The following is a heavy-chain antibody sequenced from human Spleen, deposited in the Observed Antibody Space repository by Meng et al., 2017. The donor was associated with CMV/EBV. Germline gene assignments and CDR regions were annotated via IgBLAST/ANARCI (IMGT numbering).Heavy chain of an antibody. V-gene: IGHV3-53*01. J-gene: IGHJ4*02. CDR1: GFTVSSSY. CDR2: IYASGTA. D-gene: IGHD3-16*01. Sequence: GGSLRLSCAASGFTVSSSYMNWVRQAPGKGPEWVSIIYASGTAYYADSVKGRFTISRDNLKNTLYLQMDSLRAEDTAVYYCARDYVWGPLGDYWGQGTLVTVSS. CDR3: ARDYVWGPLGDY.